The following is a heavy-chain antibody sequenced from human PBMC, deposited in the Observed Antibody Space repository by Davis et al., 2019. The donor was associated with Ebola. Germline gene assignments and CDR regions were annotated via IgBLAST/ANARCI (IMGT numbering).Heavy chain of an antibody. Sequence: ASVKVSCKASGYSFTSYEINWVRQAAGQGLEWMGWMRPNSGDSDYGQKFQGRVTITRDTSASTAYMELSSLRSEDTAVYYCAREWLGWFDPWGQGTLVTVSS. D-gene: IGHD3-3*01. CDR2: MRPNSGDS. CDR1: GYSFTSYE. J-gene: IGHJ5*02. CDR3: AREWLGWFDP. V-gene: IGHV1-8*01.